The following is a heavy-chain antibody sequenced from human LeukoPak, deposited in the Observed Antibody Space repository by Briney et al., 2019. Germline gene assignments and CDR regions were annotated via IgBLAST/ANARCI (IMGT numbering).Heavy chain of an antibody. D-gene: IGHD3-10*02. V-gene: IGHV3-48*03. CDR3: AELGITMIGGV. Sequence: GGSLRPSCAASGFTFSSYEMNWVRQAPGKGLEWVSYISSSGSTIYYADSVKGRFTISRDNAKNSLYLQMNSLRAEDTAVYYCAELGITMIGGVWGKGTTVTISS. J-gene: IGHJ6*04. CDR2: ISSSGSTI. CDR1: GFTFSSYE.